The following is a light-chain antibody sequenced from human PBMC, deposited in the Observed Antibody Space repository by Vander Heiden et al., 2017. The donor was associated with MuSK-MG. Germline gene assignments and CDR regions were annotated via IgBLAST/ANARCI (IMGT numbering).Light chain of an antibody. V-gene: IGKV4-1*01. CDR1: QNVLYSSNNKNY. CDR2: WAS. Sequence: DIVMTQSPDSLAVSLGERATINCKSSQNVLYSSNNKNYLTWYQQKTGQPPRLPISWASILESGVPDRFSGSGSGTDFTLTIRNLQAEYVAVYYCQQLWTFGQGTKVEIK. CDR3: QQLWT. J-gene: IGKJ1*01.